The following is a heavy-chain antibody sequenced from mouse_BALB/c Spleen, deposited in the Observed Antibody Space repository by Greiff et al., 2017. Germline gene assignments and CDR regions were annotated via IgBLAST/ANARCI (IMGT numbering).Heavy chain of an antibody. CDR2: IDPANGNT. V-gene: IGHV14-3*02. CDR3: ARGGTYYFDY. CDR1: GFNIKDTY. Sequence: EVKVVESGAELVKPGASVKLSCTASGFNIKDTYMHWVKQRPEQGLEWIGRIDPANGNTKYDPKFQGKATITADTSSNTAYLQLSSLTSEDTAVYYCARGGTYYFDYWGQGTTLTVSS. D-gene: IGHD3-3*01. J-gene: IGHJ2*01.